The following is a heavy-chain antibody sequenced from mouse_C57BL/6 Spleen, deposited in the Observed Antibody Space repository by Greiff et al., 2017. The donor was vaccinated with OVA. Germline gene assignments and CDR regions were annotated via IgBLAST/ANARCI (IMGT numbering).Heavy chain of an antibody. Sequence: QVQLQQSGAELVKPGASVKISCKASGYAFSSYWMNWVKQRPGKGLEWIGQIYPGDGDTNYNGKFKGKATLTADKSSSTAYMQLSSLTSEDSAVYFCARRTRYYAMDYWSQGTSVTVSS. V-gene: IGHV1-80*01. CDR2: IYPGDGDT. J-gene: IGHJ4*01. CDR3: ARRTRYYAMDY. CDR1: GYAFSSYW.